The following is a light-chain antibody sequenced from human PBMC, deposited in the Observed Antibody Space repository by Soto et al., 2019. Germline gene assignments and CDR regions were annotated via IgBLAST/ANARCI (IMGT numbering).Light chain of an antibody. V-gene: IGKV3-20*01. CDR2: GAS. J-gene: IGKJ1*01. CDR3: QQYGSLLWT. CDR1: QSVSSSY. Sequence: IVLTQSPGTLSLSPRERATLSCRARQSVSSSYLAWYQQKPGQAPRLLINGASSRATGIPDRFSGSRSGTNFTLTISRLEPEDFAVYYCQQYGSLLWTFGQGTKVDIK.